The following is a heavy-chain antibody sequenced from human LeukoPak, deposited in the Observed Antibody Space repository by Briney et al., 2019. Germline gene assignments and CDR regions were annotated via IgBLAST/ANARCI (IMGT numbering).Heavy chain of an antibody. D-gene: IGHD3-3*01. CDR2: FDPEDGET. J-gene: IGHJ3*02. CDR1: GYTLTELS. Sequence: ASVKVSCKVSGYTLTELSMHWVRQAPGKGLEWMGGFDPEDGETIYAQKFQGRVTMTEDTSTDTAYMELSSLRSEDTAVYYCATPSGDFWSGYSFGAFDIWGQGTMVTVSS. CDR3: ATPSGDFWSGYSFGAFDI. V-gene: IGHV1-24*01.